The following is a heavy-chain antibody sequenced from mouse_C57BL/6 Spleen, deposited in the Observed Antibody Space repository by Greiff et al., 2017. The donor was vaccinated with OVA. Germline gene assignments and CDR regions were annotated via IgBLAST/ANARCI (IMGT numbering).Heavy chain of an antibody. CDR2: IYPGDGDT. D-gene: IGHD2-10*02. J-gene: IGHJ3*01. Sequence: VQLQESGPELVKPGASVKISCKASGYAFSSSWMNWVKQRPGKGLEWIGRIYPGDGDTNYNGKFKGKATLTADKSSSTAYMQLSSLTSEDSAVYFCASGSIWFAYWGQGTLVTVSA. V-gene: IGHV1-82*01. CDR3: ASGSIWFAY. CDR1: GYAFSSSW.